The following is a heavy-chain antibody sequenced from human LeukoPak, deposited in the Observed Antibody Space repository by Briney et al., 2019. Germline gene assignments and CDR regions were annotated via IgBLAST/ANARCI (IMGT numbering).Heavy chain of an antibody. J-gene: IGHJ4*02. D-gene: IGHD2-2*01. CDR1: GFTFSTYD. CDR2: ISSSGTI. CDR3: ARDRRCSSTSCFAGGDY. Sequence: GGSLRLSCAASGFTFSTYDMNWVRQAPGKGLEWVSYISSSGTIYYADSVKGRFTISRDNAKNSLYLQMNSLRAEDTAVYCCARDRRCSSTSCFAGGDYWGQGTLVTVSS. V-gene: IGHV3-48*03.